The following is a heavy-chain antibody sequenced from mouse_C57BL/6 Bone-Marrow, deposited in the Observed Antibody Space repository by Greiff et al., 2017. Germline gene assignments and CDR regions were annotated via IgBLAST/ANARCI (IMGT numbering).Heavy chain of an antibody. CDR2: IRNKANGYTT. CDR3: ARSRAGAY. V-gene: IGHV7-3*01. CDR1: GFTFTDYY. J-gene: IGHJ3*01. D-gene: IGHD3-3*01. Sequence: EVKLMESGGGLVQPGGSLSLSCAASGFTFTDYYMSWVRQPPGKALEWLGFIRNKANGYTTEYSASVKGRFTIARDNSQSILYLQMNALRADDSATYYCARSRAGAYWGQGTLVTVSA.